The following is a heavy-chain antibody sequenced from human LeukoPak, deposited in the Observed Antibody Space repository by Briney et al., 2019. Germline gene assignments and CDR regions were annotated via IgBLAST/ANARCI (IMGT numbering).Heavy chain of an antibody. CDR1: GFTFSSYS. J-gene: IGHJ6*02. CDR3: ARIPGGYYYAMDV. Sequence: PGGSLRLSCAASGFTFSSYSMNWVRQASVKGLLWVSYISSRSSNIYYADSVKGRFTISRDNAKNSLYLQMNSLRDEDTAVYYCARIPGGYYYAMDVWGQGTTVTVSS. V-gene: IGHV3-48*02. CDR2: ISSRSSNI. D-gene: IGHD3-16*01.